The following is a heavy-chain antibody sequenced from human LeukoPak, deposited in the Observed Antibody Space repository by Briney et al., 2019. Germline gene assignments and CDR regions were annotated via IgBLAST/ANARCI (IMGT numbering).Heavy chain of an antibody. CDR3: ARQDQVGATIGDFDY. J-gene: IGHJ4*02. Sequence: SETLSLTCAVSGYSISSGYYWGWIRQPPGEGLEWIGSIYHSGSTYYNPSLKSRVTISVDTSKNQFSLKLSSVTAADTAVYYCARQDQVGATIGDFDYWGQGTLVTVSS. CDR2: IYHSGST. V-gene: IGHV4-38-2*01. CDR1: GYSISSGYY. D-gene: IGHD1-26*01.